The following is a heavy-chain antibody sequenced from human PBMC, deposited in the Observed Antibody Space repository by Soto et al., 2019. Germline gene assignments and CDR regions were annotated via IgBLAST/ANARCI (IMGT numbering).Heavy chain of an antibody. V-gene: IGHV3-53*04. CDR1: GFTVSSNY. CDR3: ARGLAARPLYFDY. D-gene: IGHD6-6*01. J-gene: IGHJ4*02. CDR2: IYSGGST. Sequence: EVQLVESGGGLVQPAGSLRLSCAASGFTVSSNYMSWVRQAPGKGLEWVSVIYSGGSTYYADSVKGRFTISRHNSKNTLYLQMNSLRAEDTAVYYCARGLAARPLYFDYWGQGTLVTVSS.